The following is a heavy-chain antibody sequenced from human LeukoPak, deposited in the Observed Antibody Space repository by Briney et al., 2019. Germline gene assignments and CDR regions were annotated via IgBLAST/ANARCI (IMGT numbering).Heavy chain of an antibody. CDR1: GFTVSSNY. J-gene: IGHJ4*02. V-gene: IGHV3-66*01. D-gene: IGHD3-3*01. CDR3: AKDLMATYYDFWSGYFIDY. Sequence: GGSLRLSCAASGFTVSSNYMSWVRQAPGQGLEWGSVIYSGGSTYYADSVKGRFTISRDNSKNTLYLQMNSLRAEDTAVYYCAKDLMATYYDFWSGYFIDYWGQGTLVTVSS. CDR2: IYSGGST.